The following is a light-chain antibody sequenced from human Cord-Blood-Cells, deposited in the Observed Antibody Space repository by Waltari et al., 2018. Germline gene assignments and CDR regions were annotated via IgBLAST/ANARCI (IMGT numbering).Light chain of an antibody. J-gene: IGLJ3*02. CDR3: CSYAGSSTWV. CDR2: EGS. Sequence: QSALTQPASVSGSPGQSITISCTGTSSDVGSYNLVSWYQQHPGKAPKRMIYEGSKRPSGVSNRVSGSTSGNTASLTIFGLQAEDEADYYCCSYAGSSTWVFGGGTKLTVL. V-gene: IGLV2-23*01. CDR1: SSDVGSYNL.